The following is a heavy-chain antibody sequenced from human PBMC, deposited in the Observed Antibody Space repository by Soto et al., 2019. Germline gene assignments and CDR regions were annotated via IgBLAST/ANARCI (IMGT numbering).Heavy chain of an antibody. D-gene: IGHD1-26*01. J-gene: IGHJ4*02. CDR2: NKNKANRYTT. CDR1: GFTLSDHY. V-gene: IGHV3-72*01. Sequence: EVQLVESGGGLVQPGGSLRLSCAASGFTLSDHYMDWVRQAPGKGLEWVGRNKNKANRYTTEYAASVNGRFTISRDDSKTSLYLQMNSLKTEATAVYYCARWVSGSPDNWGQGTLVTVSS. CDR3: ARWVSGSPDN.